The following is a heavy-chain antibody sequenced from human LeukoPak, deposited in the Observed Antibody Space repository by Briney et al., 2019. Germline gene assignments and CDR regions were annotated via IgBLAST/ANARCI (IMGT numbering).Heavy chain of an antibody. D-gene: IGHD2-15*01. CDR3: ARVGNGRSWDY. J-gene: IGHJ4*02. CDR1: GFTFSSFT. CDR2: ISLGNSTM. V-gene: IGHV3-48*02. Sequence: GGSLRLSCAASGFTFSSFTMNWGRQVPGKGLEWISYISLGNSTMFYADSVKGRFTISRDNAKNSLYLQMNSLRDDDTAVYYCARVGNGRSWDYWGQGTLVSVSS.